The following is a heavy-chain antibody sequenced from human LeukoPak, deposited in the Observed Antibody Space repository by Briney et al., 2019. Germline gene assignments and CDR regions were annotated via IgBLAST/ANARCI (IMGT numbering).Heavy chain of an antibody. D-gene: IGHD3-3*01. J-gene: IGHJ6*02. CDR1: EFTVSSNY. CDR2: IYSGGST. CDR3: ARDGTYYDFWSGYDYYYYGMDV. V-gene: IGHV3-66*01. Sequence: GGSLRLSCAASEFTVSSNYMSWVRQAPGKGLEWVSVIYSGGSTYYADSVKGRFTISRDNSKNTLYLQMNSLRAEDTAVYYCARDGTYYDFWSGYDYYYYGMDVWGQGTTVTVSS.